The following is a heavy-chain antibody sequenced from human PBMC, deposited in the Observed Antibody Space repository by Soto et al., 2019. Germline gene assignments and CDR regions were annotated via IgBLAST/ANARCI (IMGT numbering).Heavy chain of an antibody. Sequence: GGSLRLSCAASGFSLSSYTMSWVRQAPGKGLEWVSTISGSGSSTYSADSVKGRFTISRDNAKNTLYLQMNSLRAEDTAVYYCARDPTYFYDSSGYYDYWGQGTLVTVSS. D-gene: IGHD3-22*01. CDR3: ARDPTYFYDSSGYYDY. V-gene: IGHV3-23*01. CDR1: GFSLSSYT. CDR2: ISGSGSST. J-gene: IGHJ4*02.